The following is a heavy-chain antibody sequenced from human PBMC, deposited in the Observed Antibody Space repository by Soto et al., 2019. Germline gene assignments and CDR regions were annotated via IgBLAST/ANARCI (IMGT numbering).Heavy chain of an antibody. Sequence: SDTLSLTCTVSGGSLSSYYWSWIRQPPGKGLEWIGYIYYSGSTNYNPSLKSRVTISVDTSKNQFSLKLSSVTAADTAVYYCARVAIYGGWLWGQGTMVTVSS. CDR3: ARVAIYGGWL. V-gene: IGHV4-59*01. CDR2: IYYSGST. CDR1: GGSLSSYY. D-gene: IGHD4-17*01. J-gene: IGHJ3*01.